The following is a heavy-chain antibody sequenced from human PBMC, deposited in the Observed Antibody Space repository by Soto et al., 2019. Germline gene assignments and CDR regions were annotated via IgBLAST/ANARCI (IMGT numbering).Heavy chain of an antibody. CDR2: IAAGNGIT. J-gene: IGHJ4*02. CDR3: ARWRGAFGY. D-gene: IGHD1-26*01. CDR1: GYTFTSYT. Sequence: QVQLVQSGAEVKKPGASVKVSCEASGYTFTSYTIPWVRQAPGQRLECMGWIAAGNGITKYSQKFQGGVTITRETSAGTAYMELNSLRSEDTALYYCARWRGAFGYCGQGALGTVAS. V-gene: IGHV1-3*01.